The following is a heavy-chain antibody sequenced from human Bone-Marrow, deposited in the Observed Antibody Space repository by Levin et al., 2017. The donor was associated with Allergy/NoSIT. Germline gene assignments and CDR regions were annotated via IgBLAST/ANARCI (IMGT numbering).Heavy chain of an antibody. CDR3: ARGPRIGNARGWFDP. D-gene: IGHD1-14*01. CDR1: GFIVNDHY. CDR2: IYSGERT. J-gene: IGHJ5*02. V-gene: IGHV3-66*01. Sequence: GGSLRLSCAASGFIVNDHYMTWVRQAPGKGLECVAVIYSGERTFYSDSVKGRFTISRDNSNNTLYLQMNSLRVEDTAIYYCARGPRIGNARGWFDPWGQGILVTVSS.